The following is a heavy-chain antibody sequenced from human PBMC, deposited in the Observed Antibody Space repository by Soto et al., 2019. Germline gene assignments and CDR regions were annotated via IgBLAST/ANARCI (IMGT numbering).Heavy chain of an antibody. Sequence: PSETLSLTCSVSGDSVSSDRYFWTWIRQPPGKGLEWITYISYTGDTNYNPSLKSPVTISVDTSRNQFSLTLTSVTAADTAVYFCTRIVVGATVDLWGKGSRVTVS. D-gene: IGHD1-26*01. CDR2: ISYTGDT. J-gene: IGHJ5*02. CDR3: TRIVVGATVDL. CDR1: GDSVSSDRYF. V-gene: IGHV4-61*01.